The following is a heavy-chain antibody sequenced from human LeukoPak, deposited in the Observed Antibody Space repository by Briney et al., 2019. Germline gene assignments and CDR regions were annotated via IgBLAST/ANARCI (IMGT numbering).Heavy chain of an antibody. CDR1: GFTFSSYA. D-gene: IGHD3-22*01. CDR3: VRHDSSGYYFDY. J-gene: IGHJ4*02. V-gene: IGHV3-66*02. Sequence: GGSLRLSCAASGFTFSSYAMSWVRQAPGKGLEWVSVIYSGGDTYYTASVKGRFTISRDNSKNTLYLQMNSLRAEDTAVYYCVRHDSSGYYFDYWGQGTLVTVSS. CDR2: IYSGGDT.